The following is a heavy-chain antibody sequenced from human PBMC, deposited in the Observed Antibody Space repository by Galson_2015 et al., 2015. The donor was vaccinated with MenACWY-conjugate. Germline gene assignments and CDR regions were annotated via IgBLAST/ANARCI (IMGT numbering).Heavy chain of an antibody. V-gene: IGHV1-18*01. CDR1: GYTFTSYG. J-gene: IGHJ4*02. CDR2: ISAYNGNT. CDR3: ALSYPPDETKFDY. D-gene: IGHD1-14*01. Sequence: SVKVSCKASGYTFTSYGISWVRQAPGQGLEWMGWISAYNGNTNNAQKLQGRVTMTTDTSTSTAYMELRSLRSDDTAVYYCALSYPPDETKFDYWGQGTLVTVSS.